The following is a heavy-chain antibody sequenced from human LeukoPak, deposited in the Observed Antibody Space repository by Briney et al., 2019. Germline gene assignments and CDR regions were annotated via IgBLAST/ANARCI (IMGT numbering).Heavy chain of an antibody. CDR1: GFTFSDYY. V-gene: IGHV3-11*05. Sequence: GGSLRLSCAASGFTFSDYYMSWLRQAPGKGLEWISYISASSIYTNYSDSVKGRFTTSRDNAKKSVYLQMNGLRAEDTAVYYCARGHYGMDVWGQGTTVTVSS. CDR2: ISASSIYT. J-gene: IGHJ6*02. CDR3: ARGHYGMDV.